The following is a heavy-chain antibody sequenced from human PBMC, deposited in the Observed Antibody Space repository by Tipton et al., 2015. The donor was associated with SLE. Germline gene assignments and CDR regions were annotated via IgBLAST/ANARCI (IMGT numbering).Heavy chain of an antibody. CDR1: GYTFTTYD. D-gene: IGHD6-13*01. V-gene: IGHV1-8*01. CDR2: MNPKSGNT. J-gene: IGHJ4*02. Sequence: QLVQSGAEVKKPGASVKVSCKASGYTFTTYDINWMRQATGQGLEWMGWMNPKSGNTGIAQKFQGRVTMTRNTSISTAYMELSTLTSEDTAVYYCARGRSIAAAGLDYWGQGTLVTVSS. CDR3: ARGRSIAAAGLDY.